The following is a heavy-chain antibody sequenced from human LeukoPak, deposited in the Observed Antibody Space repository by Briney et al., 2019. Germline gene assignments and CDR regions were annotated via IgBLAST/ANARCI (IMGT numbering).Heavy chain of an antibody. D-gene: IGHD3-22*01. V-gene: IGHV4-61*08. CDR1: GGSISSGGYY. CDR2: IYYSGST. Sequence: PSETLSLTCTVSGGSISSGGYYWSWIRQHPGKGLEWIGYIYYSGSTNYNPSLKSRVTISVDMSKNQFSLKLSSVTAADTAVYYCAREYNYYDSSGYYSYFDYWGQGTLVTVSS. J-gene: IGHJ4*02. CDR3: AREYNYYDSSGYYSYFDY.